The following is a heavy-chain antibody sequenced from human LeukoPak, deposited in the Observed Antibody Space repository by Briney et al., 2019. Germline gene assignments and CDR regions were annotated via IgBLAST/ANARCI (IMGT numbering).Heavy chain of an antibody. V-gene: IGHV3-11*06. Sequence: GGSLRLSCAASGFTFSDYYMSWIRQAPGKGLEWVSYISSSSSYTNYADSVKGRFTISRDNAKNSLYLQMNSLRAEDTAVYYCASGDGYNYGSIDYWGQGTLVTVSS. CDR1: GFTFSDYY. J-gene: IGHJ4*02. D-gene: IGHD5-24*01. CDR2: ISSSSSYT. CDR3: ASGDGYNYGSIDY.